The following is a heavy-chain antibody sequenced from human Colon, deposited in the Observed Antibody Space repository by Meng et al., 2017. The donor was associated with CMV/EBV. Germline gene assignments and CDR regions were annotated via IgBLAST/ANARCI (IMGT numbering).Heavy chain of an antibody. CDR2: ISYDGSNK. V-gene: IGHV3-30*19. CDR1: GFPFSDYG. J-gene: IGHJ3*02. CDR3: ARDRLIVALGAFDI. Sequence: GESLKISCAASGFPFSDYGIHWVRQAPGKGLEWVAVISYDGSNKYYADSVKGRFTISRDNSKNTLYLQMNSLRAEDTAVYYCARDRLIVALGAFDIWGQGTMVTVSS. D-gene: IGHD2-15*01.